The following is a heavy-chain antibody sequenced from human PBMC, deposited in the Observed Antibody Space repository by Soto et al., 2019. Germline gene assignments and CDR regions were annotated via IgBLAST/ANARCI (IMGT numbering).Heavy chain of an antibody. CDR2: ISYDGSNK. CDR1: GFTFSSYG. J-gene: IGHJ4*02. D-gene: IGHD4-17*01. CDR3: AKDLPYVNGDSEPIDY. Sequence: QVQLVESGGGVVQPGRSLRLSCAASGFTFSSYGMHWVRQAPGKGLEWVAVISYDGSNKYYADSVKGRFTISRDNSKNTLYLQMNSLRAEDTAVYYCAKDLPYVNGDSEPIDYWGQGTLVTVSS. V-gene: IGHV3-30*18.